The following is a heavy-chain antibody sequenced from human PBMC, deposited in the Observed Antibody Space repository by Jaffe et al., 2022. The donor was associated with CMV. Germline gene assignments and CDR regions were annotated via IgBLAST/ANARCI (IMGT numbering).Heavy chain of an antibody. Sequence: QAQLVQSGAEVKKPGASMKVFCRASGHIFNTYYMHWVRQAPGQGLEWMGRIDPTGGSTTYAQKLEGRVTMTTDTSTSTVYMALSSLRSADTAKYYCASATLSLGTAMDVWGQGTTVTVSS. CDR1: GHIFNTYY. J-gene: IGHJ6*02. D-gene: IGHD7-27*01. CDR3: ASATLSLGTAMDV. V-gene: IGHV1-46*02. CDR2: IDPTGGST.